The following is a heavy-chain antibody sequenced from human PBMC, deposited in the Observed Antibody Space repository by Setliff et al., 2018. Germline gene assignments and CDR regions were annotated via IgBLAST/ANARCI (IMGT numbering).Heavy chain of an antibody. CDR3: ATEKFLGDLGDY. CDR1: GYTFTNYG. CDR2: IGAYNGNT. D-gene: IGHD2-21*01. Sequence: GASVKVSCKASGYTFTNYGVTWVRQAPGQGLEWMGWIGAYNGNTYNAHKFQGRVTMTSDTSTSTAYMELRSLRSDDTAVYYCATEKFLGDLGDYWGQGTLVTVSS. J-gene: IGHJ4*02. V-gene: IGHV1-18*01.